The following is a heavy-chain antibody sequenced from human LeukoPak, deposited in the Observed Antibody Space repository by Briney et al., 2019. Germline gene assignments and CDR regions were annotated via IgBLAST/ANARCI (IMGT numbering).Heavy chain of an antibody. J-gene: IGHJ4*02. D-gene: IGHD4-17*01. CDR3: ARDYGVKPFDY. Sequence: PGGSLRLSCAASGFTFGTYAMSWVRQAPGKGLEWIGEINHSGSTNYNPSLKSRVTISVDTSKNQFSLKLSSVTAADTAVYYCARDYGVKPFDYWGQGTLVTVSS. V-gene: IGHV4-34*01. CDR2: INHSGST. CDR1: GFTFGTYA.